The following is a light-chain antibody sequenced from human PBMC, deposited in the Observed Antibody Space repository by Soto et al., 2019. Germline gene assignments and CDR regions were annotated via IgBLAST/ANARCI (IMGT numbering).Light chain of an antibody. V-gene: IGKV4-1*01. J-gene: IGKJ1*01. Sequence: DIVMTQSPDSLAVSLGERATINCKSSQSVLYSSNNKNYLAWYQQKPGQPPKLLIYWASTRESGVPSRFSGGGSGTDFTLTISSLQPEDVATYYCQKYNSAPRTFGQGTKVDIK. CDR3: QKYNSAPRT. CDR2: WAS. CDR1: QSVLYSSNNKNY.